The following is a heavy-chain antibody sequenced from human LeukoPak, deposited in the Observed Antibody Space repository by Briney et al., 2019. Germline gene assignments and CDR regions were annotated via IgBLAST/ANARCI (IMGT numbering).Heavy chain of an antibody. CDR3: ARYAGTYYHGSGRSNWFDP. V-gene: IGHV4-4*07. J-gene: IGHJ5*02. CDR1: GGSISSYY. Sequence: SETLSLTCTVSGGSISSYYWSWIRKPAGKGLEWIGRIYTSGSTNYNPSLKSRVTMSVDTSKNQFSLKLSSVTAADTAVYYCARYAGTYYHGSGRSNWFDPWGQGTLVTVSS. CDR2: IYTSGST. D-gene: IGHD3-10*01.